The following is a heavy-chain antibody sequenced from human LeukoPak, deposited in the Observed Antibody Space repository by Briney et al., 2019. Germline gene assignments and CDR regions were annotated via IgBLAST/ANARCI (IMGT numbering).Heavy chain of an antibody. CDR3: ARGRIAVAGTGDYFDY. CDR1: RFTSSSFW. J-gene: IGHJ4*02. CDR2: INHSGST. V-gene: IGHV4-34*01. D-gene: IGHD6-19*01. Sequence: PGGSLRLSCAASRFTSSSFWMSWIRQPPGKGLEWIGEINHSGSTNYNPSLKSRVTISVDTSKNQFSLKLSSVTAADTAVYYCARGRIAVAGTGDYFDYWGQGTLVTVSS.